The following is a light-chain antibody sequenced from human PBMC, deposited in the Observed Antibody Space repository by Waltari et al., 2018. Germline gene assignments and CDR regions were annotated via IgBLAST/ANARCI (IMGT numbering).Light chain of an antibody. CDR3: QQYNIYSPYT. Sequence: DIQLTQSPSTLSASVGDRVTITCRASQTISGWLAWYQQQPGKAPKLLIFQASNVESGVPSRFSGSGSGTDFTLTISSLQPDDFATYYCQQYNIYSPYTFGQGTRLEI. CDR2: QAS. J-gene: IGKJ2*01. CDR1: QTISGW. V-gene: IGKV1-5*03.